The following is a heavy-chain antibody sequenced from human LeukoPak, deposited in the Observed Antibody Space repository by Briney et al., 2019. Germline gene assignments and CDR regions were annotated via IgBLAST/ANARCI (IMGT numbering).Heavy chain of an antibody. V-gene: IGHV3-23*01. CDR2: ISGSGGST. D-gene: IGHD3-9*01. J-gene: IGHJ4*02. CDR3: AKGKDYDILTGYEYYFDY. CDR1: GFTVSSNY. Sequence: GGSLRLSCAASGFTVSSNYMSWVRQAPGKGLEWVSAISGSGGSTYYADSVKGRFTISRDNSKNTLYLQMNSLRAEDTAVYYCAKGKDYDILTGYEYYFDYWGQGTLVTVSS.